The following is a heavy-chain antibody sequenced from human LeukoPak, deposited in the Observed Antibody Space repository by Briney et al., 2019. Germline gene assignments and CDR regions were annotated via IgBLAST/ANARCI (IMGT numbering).Heavy chain of an antibody. J-gene: IGHJ5*02. Sequence: ASVKVSCKASGDTFTGYYMHWVRQAPGQGLEWMGWINPNSGGTNYAQKFQGRVTITADKSTSTAYMELSSLRSEDTAVYYCARGEQLRSFDPWGQGTLVTVSS. D-gene: IGHD6-6*01. CDR2: INPNSGGT. CDR3: ARGEQLRSFDP. CDR1: GDTFTGYY. V-gene: IGHV1-2*02.